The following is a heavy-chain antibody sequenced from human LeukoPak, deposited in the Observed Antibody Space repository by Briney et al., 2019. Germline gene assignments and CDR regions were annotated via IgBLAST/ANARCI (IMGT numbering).Heavy chain of an antibody. J-gene: IGHJ5*02. V-gene: IGHV4-39*01. CDR1: GGSISSSSYY. CDR2: IYYSGST. D-gene: IGHD2-2*01. Sequence: PSETLSLTCTVSGGSISSSSYYWGWIRQPPGKGLEWIGSIYYSGSTYYNPSLKSRVTISVDTSKNQFSLKLSSVTAADTAVYYCARSPKYCSSTSCYVVWFDPWGQGTLVTVSS. CDR3: ARSPKYCSSTSCYVVWFDP.